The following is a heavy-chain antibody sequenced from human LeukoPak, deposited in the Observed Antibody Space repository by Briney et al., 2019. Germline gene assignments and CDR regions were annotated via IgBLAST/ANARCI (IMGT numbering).Heavy chain of an antibody. J-gene: IGHJ5*02. Sequence: PSQTLSLTCTVSGGSISSGGYYWSWIRQHPGKGLEWIGYIYYSGSTYYSPSLKSRVTISVDTSKNQFSLKLSSVTAADTAVYYCARGAPARYDFWSGYYKNWFDPWGQGTLVTASS. CDR1: GGSISSGGYY. CDR2: IYYSGST. D-gene: IGHD3-3*01. CDR3: ARGAPARYDFWSGYYKNWFDP. V-gene: IGHV4-31*03.